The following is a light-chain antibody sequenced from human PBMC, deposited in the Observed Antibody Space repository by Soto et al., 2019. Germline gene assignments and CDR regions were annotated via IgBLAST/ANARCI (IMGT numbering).Light chain of an antibody. J-gene: IGKJ5*01. CDR3: QDCYITPRS. CDR2: AAS. V-gene: IGKV1-39*01. CDR1: QSISSY. Sequence: DIQMTQSPSSLSASVGDRVTITCRASQSISSYLNWYQQKPGKAPKLLIYAASSLQSGVPSRFSGSGSGTDFTLTISSLQPEDFATYYCQDCYITPRSFGQGTRVEIK.